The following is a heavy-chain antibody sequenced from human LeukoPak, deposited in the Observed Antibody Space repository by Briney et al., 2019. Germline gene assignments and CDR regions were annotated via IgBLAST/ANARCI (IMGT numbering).Heavy chain of an antibody. CDR1: GFTFSSYA. Sequence: GSLRLSCAASGFTFSSYAMHWVRQAPGKGLEWVAVISYDGSNKYYADSVKGRFTISRDNSKNTLYLQMNSLRAEDTAVYYCASEKRGSYYFDYWGQGTLVTVSS. J-gene: IGHJ4*02. CDR2: ISYDGSNK. D-gene: IGHD6-6*01. V-gene: IGHV3-30-3*01. CDR3: ASEKRGSYYFDY.